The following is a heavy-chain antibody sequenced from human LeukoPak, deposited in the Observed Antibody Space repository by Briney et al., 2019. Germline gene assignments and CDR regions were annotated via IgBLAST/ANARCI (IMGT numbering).Heavy chain of an antibody. V-gene: IGHV3-21*01. Sequence: GGSLRLSCAASGFTFSSYSMNWVRQAPGKGLEWVSSISSSSSYIYYADSVKGRFTISRDNAKNSLYLQMNSLRAEDTAVYYCARDDSRAMYSGSYLLADYWGQGTLVTVSS. J-gene: IGHJ4*02. CDR2: ISSSSSYI. CDR1: GFTFSSYS. D-gene: IGHD1-26*01. CDR3: ARDDSRAMYSGSYLLADY.